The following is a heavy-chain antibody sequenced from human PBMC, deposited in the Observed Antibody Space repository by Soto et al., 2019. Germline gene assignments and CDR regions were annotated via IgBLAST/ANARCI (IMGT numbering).Heavy chain of an antibody. Sequence: GGSLRLSCAASGFTFSSYSMNWVRQAPGKGLEWVSSISSSSSYIYYADSVKGRFTISRDNAKNSLYLQMNSLRAEDTAVYYCARDGDLIAVAGRFDYWGQGTLVTVSS. V-gene: IGHV3-21*01. D-gene: IGHD6-19*01. CDR1: GFTFSSYS. J-gene: IGHJ4*02. CDR2: ISSSSSYI. CDR3: ARDGDLIAVAGRFDY.